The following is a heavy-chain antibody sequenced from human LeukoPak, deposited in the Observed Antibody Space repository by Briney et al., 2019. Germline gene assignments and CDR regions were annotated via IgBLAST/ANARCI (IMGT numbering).Heavy chain of an antibody. CDR2: INPNSGGT. J-gene: IGHJ4*02. D-gene: IGHD3-9*01. CDR3: AREFYDILTGYHSWDY. CDR1: GYTFTDYY. V-gene: IGHV1-2*06. Sequence: ASVKVSCKASGYTFTDYYMHWVRQAPGQGLEWMGRINPNSGGTNYAQKFQGRVTMTRDTSISTAYMELSRLRSDDTAVYYCAREFYDILTGYHSWDYWGQGTLVTVSS.